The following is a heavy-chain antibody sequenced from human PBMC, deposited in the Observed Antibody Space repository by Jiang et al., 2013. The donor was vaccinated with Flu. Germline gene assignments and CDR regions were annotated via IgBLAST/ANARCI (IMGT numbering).Heavy chain of an antibody. CDR2: IYYSGST. J-gene: IGHJ6*04. CDR3: ARAGSSHHLRYYYYYGMDV. V-gene: IGHV4-59*01. D-gene: IGHD3-10*01. Sequence: GLVKPSETLSLTCTVSGGSISSYYWSWIRQPPGKGLEWIGYIYYSGSTNYNPSLKSRVTISVDTSKNQFSLKLSSVTAADTAVYYCARAGSSHHLRYYYYYGMDVWGKGTTVTVSS. CDR1: GGSISSYY.